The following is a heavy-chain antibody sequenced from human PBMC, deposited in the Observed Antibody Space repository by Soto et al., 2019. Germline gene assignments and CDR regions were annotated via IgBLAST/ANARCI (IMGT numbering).Heavy chain of an antibody. CDR2: ISGSGGST. D-gene: IGHD4-17*01. CDR1: GFTFSSYA. CDR3: AKDDLYGDYPPVFQH. J-gene: IGHJ1*01. V-gene: IGHV3-23*01. Sequence: GGSLRLSCAASGFTFSSYAMSWVRQAPGKGLEWVSAISGSGGSTYYADSVKGRFTISRDNSKNTLYLQMNSLRAEDTAVYYCAKDDLYGDYPPVFQHWGQGTLVTVSS.